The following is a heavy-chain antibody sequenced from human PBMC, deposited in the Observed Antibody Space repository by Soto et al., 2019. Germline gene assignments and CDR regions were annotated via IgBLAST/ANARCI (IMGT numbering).Heavy chain of an antibody. Sequence: PGESQKISGKGPGYSFTSYWSGWVRQIPGKGLEWMGIIYPGDSDTRYSPSFQGQVTISADKSISTAYLQWSSLKASDTAMYYCARHQGLRPYYDFWSGYSSYPHYFDYWGQGTLVTVSS. V-gene: IGHV5-51*01. CDR1: GYSFTSYW. CDR2: IYPGDSDT. CDR3: ARHQGLRPYYDFWSGYSSYPHYFDY. J-gene: IGHJ4*02. D-gene: IGHD3-3*01.